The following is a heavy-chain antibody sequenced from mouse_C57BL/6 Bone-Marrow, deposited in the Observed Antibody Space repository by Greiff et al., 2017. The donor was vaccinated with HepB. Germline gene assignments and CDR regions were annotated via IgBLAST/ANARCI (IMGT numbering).Heavy chain of an antibody. D-gene: IGHD1-1*01. CDR1: GYAFTNYL. CDR2: INPGSGGT. CDR3: ASDGSSPFAY. V-gene: IGHV1-54*01. Sequence: VQLQQPGAELVRPGTSVKVSCKASGYAFTNYLIEWVKQRPGRGLEWIGGINPGSGGTKYNEKLKGKATLTADKSSSTAYMQLSSLTSEDSAVSFCASDGSSPFAYWGQGTLVTVSS. J-gene: IGHJ3*01.